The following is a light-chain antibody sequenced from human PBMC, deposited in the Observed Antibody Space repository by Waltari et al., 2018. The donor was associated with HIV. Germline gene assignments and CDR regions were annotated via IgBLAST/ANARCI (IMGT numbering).Light chain of an antibody. J-gene: IGKJ3*01. CDR2: DAF. Sequence: EIVLTQSPATLSLSPGERATLSCRASQSLNSSLAWYQQKPGHAPRLLIYDAFNRATGIPARFSGSGSGTDFTLTISSLEPEDFAFYYCQHRSDWPPSFTFGPGTKVDFK. CDR1: QSLNSS. V-gene: IGKV3-11*01. CDR3: QHRSDWPPSFT.